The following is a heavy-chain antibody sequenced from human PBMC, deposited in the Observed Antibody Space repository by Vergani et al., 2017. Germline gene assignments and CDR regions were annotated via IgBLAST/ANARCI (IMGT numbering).Heavy chain of an antibody. CDR2: IGTAGDT. Sequence: EVQLVESGGGLVQPGGSLRLSCAASGFTFSSCDMHWVRPATGKGLEWVSAIGTAGDTYYPGSVKGRFTLSRENAKNSLYLQMNSLRAGDTAIYYCARAVSTTVGDPPGYGGQGTLVTVSS. J-gene: IGHJ4*02. CDR1: GFTFSSCD. V-gene: IGHV3-13*01. CDR3: ARAVSTTVGDPPGY. D-gene: IGHD4-23*01.